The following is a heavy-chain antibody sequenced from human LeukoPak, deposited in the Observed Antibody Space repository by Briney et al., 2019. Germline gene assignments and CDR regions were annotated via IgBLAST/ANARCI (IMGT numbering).Heavy chain of an antibody. CDR2: IIPILGIA. V-gene: IGHV1-69*04. CDR3: ARLGGYDSSGYYPNWFDP. CDR1: GGTFSSYA. Sequence: SVKVSCKASGGTFSSYAISWVRQAPGQGLEWMGRIIPILGIANYAQKFQGRVTITADKSTSTAYMELSSLRSEDTAVYYCARLGGYDSSGYYPNWFDPWGQGTLVTVSS. J-gene: IGHJ5*02. D-gene: IGHD3-22*01.